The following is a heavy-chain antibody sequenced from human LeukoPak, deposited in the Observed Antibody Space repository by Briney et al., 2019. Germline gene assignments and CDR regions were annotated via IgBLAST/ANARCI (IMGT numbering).Heavy chain of an antibody. CDR3: ARGSSPYNWYFDL. J-gene: IGHJ2*01. V-gene: IGHV1-18*01. CDR1: GYRLRNHG. CDR2: IGADSGDTHGDT. D-gene: IGHD4-11*01. Sequence: VASVKVSCKASGYRLRNHGISWVRQAPGQGLEWMGWIGADSGDTHGDTHYAEKLQGRVTMTTDTSTDTAYVDLRSLTSDDTAVYYCARGSSPYNWYFDLWGRGTLVTVSS.